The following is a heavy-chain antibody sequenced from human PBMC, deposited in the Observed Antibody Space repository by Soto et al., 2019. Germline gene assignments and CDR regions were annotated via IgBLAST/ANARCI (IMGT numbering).Heavy chain of an antibody. D-gene: IGHD2-15*01. CDR3: ARDTRVVVAATRTFDP. Sequence: GGSLRLSCAASGFTFSSYSMNWVRQAPGKGLEWVSYISSSSSTIYYADSVKGRFTISRDNAKNSLYLQMNSLRAEDTAVYYCARDTRVVVAATRTFDPWGQGTLVTVSS. CDR2: ISSSSSTI. V-gene: IGHV3-48*01. J-gene: IGHJ5*02. CDR1: GFTFSSYS.